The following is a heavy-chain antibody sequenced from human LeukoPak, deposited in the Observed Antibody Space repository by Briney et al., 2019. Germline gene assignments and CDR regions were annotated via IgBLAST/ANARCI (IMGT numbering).Heavy chain of an antibody. V-gene: IGHV1-24*01. Sequence: ASVKVSCKVSGYTLTELSMHWVRQAPGKGLEGMGVFDPEDGETIYAQKFQGRVTMTEDTSTDTAYMELSSLRSEDTAVYYCASMRAWTRSYHHFDYWGQGTLVTVSS. J-gene: IGHJ4*02. CDR1: GYTLTELS. CDR2: FDPEDGET. CDR3: ASMRAWTRSYHHFDY. D-gene: IGHD1-26*01.